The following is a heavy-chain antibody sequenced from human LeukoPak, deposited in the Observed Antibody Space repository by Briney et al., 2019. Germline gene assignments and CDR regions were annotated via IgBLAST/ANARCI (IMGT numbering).Heavy chain of an antibody. Sequence: SETLSLTCTVSGGSISSYYWSWIRQPAGKGLGWIGRIYTSGSTNYNPSLKSRVTMSVDTSKNQFSLKLSSVTAADTAVYYCARTPRHSSSWSYYYYGMDVWGQGTTVTVSS. CDR2: IYTSGST. CDR1: GGSISSYY. D-gene: IGHD6-13*01. J-gene: IGHJ6*02. V-gene: IGHV4-4*07. CDR3: ARTPRHSSSWSYYYYGMDV.